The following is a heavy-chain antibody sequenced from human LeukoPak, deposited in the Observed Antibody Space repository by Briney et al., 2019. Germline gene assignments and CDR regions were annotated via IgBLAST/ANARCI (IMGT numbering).Heavy chain of an antibody. Sequence: GGSLRLSCGASGFTFSSYSMNWVRQAPGKGLEWVSAISGSGGSTYYADSVKGRFTISRDNSKNTLYLQMNSLRAEDTAVYYCAKFVSLYYYMDVWGKGTTVTVSS. CDR3: AKFVSLYYYMDV. CDR1: GFTFSSYS. CDR2: ISGSGGST. V-gene: IGHV3-23*01. J-gene: IGHJ6*03.